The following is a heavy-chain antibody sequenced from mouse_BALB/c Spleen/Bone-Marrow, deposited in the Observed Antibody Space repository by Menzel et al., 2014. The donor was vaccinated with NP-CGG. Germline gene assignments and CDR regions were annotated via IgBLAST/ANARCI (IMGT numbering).Heavy chain of an antibody. J-gene: IGHJ1*01. CDR1: YTFTDYA. V-gene: IGHV1-67*01. Sequence: YTFTDYAMHWVKQSHAKSLEWIGVISTYYGDANYNQKFKGKATMTVDKSSSTAYMELARLTSEDSAIYYCTRRYEGGYFDVWGAGTTVTVSS. CDR3: TRRYEGGYFDV. D-gene: IGHD2-14*01. CDR2: ISTYYGDA.